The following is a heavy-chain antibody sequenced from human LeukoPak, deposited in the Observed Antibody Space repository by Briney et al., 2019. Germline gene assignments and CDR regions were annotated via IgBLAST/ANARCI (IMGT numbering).Heavy chain of an antibody. CDR3: AKDLRGYYYYMDV. CDR2: IGSSSSTI. J-gene: IGHJ6*03. Sequence: GGSLRLSCAASGFTFSSYSMNWVRQAPGKGLEWVSYIGSSSSTIYYGDSVKGRFTISRDNAKNSLYLQMNSLRVEDTAVYYCAKDLRGYYYYMDVWGKGTTVTISS. V-gene: IGHV3-48*01. CDR1: GFTFSSYS.